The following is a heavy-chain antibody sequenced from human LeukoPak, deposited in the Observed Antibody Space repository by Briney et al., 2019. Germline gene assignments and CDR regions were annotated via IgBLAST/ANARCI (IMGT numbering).Heavy chain of an antibody. CDR2: INHNIGDA. J-gene: IGHJ5*01. D-gene: IGHD2-21*02. CDR3: ARMALDGGDSIGFDS. CDR1: GYTFTDYF. V-gene: IGHV1-2*02. Sequence: ASVKVSCKASGYTFTDYFIHWVRQAPGQGLEWMGWINHNIGDASYAQKFQDRVTMTRDRSINTAYMELSRLTSDDTAVYYCARMALDGGDSIGFDSWGQGTLVTVSS.